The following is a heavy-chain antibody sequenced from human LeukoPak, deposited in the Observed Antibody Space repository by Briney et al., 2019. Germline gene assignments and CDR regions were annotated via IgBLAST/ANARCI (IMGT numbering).Heavy chain of an antibody. CDR3: ARMCPDIVVVPAAAPSYWFDP. CDR2: IIPIFGLA. CDR1: GGTFGGNA. D-gene: IGHD2-2*01. Sequence: SVKASCKPFGGTFGGNALSGVRQPPGQGLSWMEGIIPIFGLANYAQKFQGRVTITADKSTSTAYMELSSLRSEDTAAYYCARMCPDIVVVPAAAPSYWFDPWGQGTLVTVSS. V-gene: IGHV1-69*10. J-gene: IGHJ5*02.